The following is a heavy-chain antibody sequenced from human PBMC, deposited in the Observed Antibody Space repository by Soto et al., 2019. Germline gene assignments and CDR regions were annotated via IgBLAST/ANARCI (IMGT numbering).Heavy chain of an antibody. CDR1: GFTFRSYG. V-gene: IGHV3-30*18. J-gene: IGHJ4*02. CDR3: AKERTRHFDY. Sequence: GGSLRLSCAASGFTFRSYGMHWVRQAPGKGLEWVAVISYDGNNKYYADSVKGRLTISRDNSKNTVSLQMNSLRVEDTAVYYCAKERTRHFDYWGQGIPVTVSS. CDR2: ISYDGNNK.